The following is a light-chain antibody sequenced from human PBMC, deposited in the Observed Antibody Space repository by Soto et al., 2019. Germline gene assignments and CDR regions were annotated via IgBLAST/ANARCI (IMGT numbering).Light chain of an antibody. CDR2: GAS. CDR1: QSVNNN. CDR3: QEYNTWPWT. V-gene: IGKV3-15*01. Sequence: IVLTQSPGTLSLSPGERATLSCRASQSVNNNLAWYQQKLGQAPRVLIYGASTRATGIPARFTGSGSGTELIITITSLQSEDSEVYDCQEYNTWPWTFGQGTKVDIK. J-gene: IGKJ1*01.